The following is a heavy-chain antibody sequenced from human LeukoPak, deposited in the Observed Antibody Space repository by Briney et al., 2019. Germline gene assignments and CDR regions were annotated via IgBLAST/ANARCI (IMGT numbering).Heavy chain of an antibody. V-gene: IGHV3-30*18. D-gene: IGHD1-1*01. Sequence: GGSLRLSCAASGFTFSSNGIHWVRQAPGKGLEGVAVVSYDGNTKYYADSVKGRFTISRDNSKNIGYLQMNSLRAEDTAVYHCAKEKYNWSDYFDHWGQGTLVTVSS. CDR2: VSYDGNTK. CDR3: AKEKYNWSDYFDH. J-gene: IGHJ4*02. CDR1: GFTFSSNG.